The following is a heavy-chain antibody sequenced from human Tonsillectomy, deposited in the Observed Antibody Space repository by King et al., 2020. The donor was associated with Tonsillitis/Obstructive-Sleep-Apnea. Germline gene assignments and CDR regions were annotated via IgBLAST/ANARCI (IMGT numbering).Heavy chain of an antibody. V-gene: IGHV5-51*01. CDR1: GYTFTTYW. CDR2: IYPGDSDT. D-gene: IGHD1-26*01. J-gene: IGHJ4*02. CDR3: ARHVLVGASPYDH. Sequence: VQLVESGAEVKKPGESLKISCNTSGYTFTTYWIGWVRQMPGKGLEWMGIIYPGDSDTRYSPTFRGQVTISADKSISTAYLQWRSLKASDTAMYYCARHVLVGASPYDHWGQGTLVTVSS.